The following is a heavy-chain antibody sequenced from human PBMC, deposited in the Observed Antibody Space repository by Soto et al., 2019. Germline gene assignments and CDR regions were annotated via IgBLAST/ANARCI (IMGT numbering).Heavy chain of an antibody. CDR1: GFTLRSYS. Sequence: GGSLRLSCSASGFTLRSYSMSWVRQAPGEGLEWVSGFRTSGDGGTTYYADSVKGRFTISRDNSKNMLFLQMNSLRAEDTAIYYCAKKVNSGPGSQYFDYWGQGTLVTVSS. CDR3: AKKVNSGPGSQYFDY. J-gene: IGHJ4*02. D-gene: IGHD3-10*01. CDR2: FRTSGDGGTT. V-gene: IGHV3-23*01.